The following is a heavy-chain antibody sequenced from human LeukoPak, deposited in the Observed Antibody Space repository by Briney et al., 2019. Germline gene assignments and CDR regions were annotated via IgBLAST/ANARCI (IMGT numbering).Heavy chain of an antibody. CDR3: AKAPYSSSSEYYMDV. J-gene: IGHJ6*03. CDR1: GFTFDDYA. D-gene: IGHD6-6*01. V-gene: IGHV3-43D*04. CDR2: ISWDGGST. Sequence: GGSLRLSCAASGFTFDDYAMHWVRQAPGKGLEWVSLISWDGGSTYYADSVKGRFTISRDNSKNSPYLQMNSLRAEDTALYYCAKAPYSSSSEYYMDVWGKGTTVTVSS.